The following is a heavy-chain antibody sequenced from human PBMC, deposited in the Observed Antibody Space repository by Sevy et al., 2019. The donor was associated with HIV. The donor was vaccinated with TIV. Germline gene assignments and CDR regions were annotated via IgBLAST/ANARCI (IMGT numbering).Heavy chain of an antibody. CDR1: GFTFRNYD. J-gene: IGHJ4*02. CDR3: AKDAPSRFDY. V-gene: IGHV3-30*02. Sequence: GGPLRLSCAASGFTFRNYDMHWVRQAPGKGLEWISFIRYDGSHKSYAESVKGRFTISRDNSKNTLDLHMNSLRPEDTAVYFCAKDAPSRFDYWGQGALVTVSS. CDR2: IRYDGSHK.